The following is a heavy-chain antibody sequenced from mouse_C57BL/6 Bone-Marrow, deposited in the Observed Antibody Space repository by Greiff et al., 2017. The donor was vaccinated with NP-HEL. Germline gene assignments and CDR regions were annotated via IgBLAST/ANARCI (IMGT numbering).Heavy chain of an antibody. CDR2: IYPGDGDT. CDR3: AREWLLRRWYFEV. V-gene: IGHV1-82*01. J-gene: IGHJ1*03. D-gene: IGHD2-3*01. Sequence: VQLQQSGPELVKPGASVKISCKASGYAFSSSWMNWVKQRPGKGLEWIGRIYPGDGDTNYNGKFKGKATLTADKSSSTAYMQLSSLTSEDSAVYFCAREWLLRRWYFEVWGTGTTVTVAS. CDR1: GYAFSSSW.